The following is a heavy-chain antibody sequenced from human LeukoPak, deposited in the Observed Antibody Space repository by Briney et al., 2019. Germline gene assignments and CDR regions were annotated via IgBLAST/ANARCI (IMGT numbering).Heavy chain of an antibody. CDR3: ATGIIAVAGTFDY. Sequence: ASVKVSCKISGHSLTESSMHWVRQAPGKGLEWMGGFDPENGETIHAQHFQGRVTMTEDTSTDTAYMELSSLRSEDTAVYYCATGIIAVAGTFDYWGQGTLVTVSS. D-gene: IGHD6-19*01. V-gene: IGHV1-24*01. CDR1: GHSLTESS. CDR2: FDPENGET. J-gene: IGHJ4*02.